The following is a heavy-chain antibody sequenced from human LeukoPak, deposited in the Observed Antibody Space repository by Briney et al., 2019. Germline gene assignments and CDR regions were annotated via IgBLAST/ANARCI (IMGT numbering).Heavy chain of an antibody. D-gene: IGHD3-22*01. CDR3: ATDRERDPSVYYLV. CDR2: ISDDGSGT. J-gene: IGHJ4*02. Sequence: GGSLRLSCAASGITFSSYAMSWVRQAPGQGLEWVSTISDDGSGTYYADSVKGRFTISRDNSKNTLFLQINSLRAEDSAVYYCATDRERDPSVYYLVGGQGTLITVSS. V-gene: IGHV3-23*01. CDR1: GITFSSYA.